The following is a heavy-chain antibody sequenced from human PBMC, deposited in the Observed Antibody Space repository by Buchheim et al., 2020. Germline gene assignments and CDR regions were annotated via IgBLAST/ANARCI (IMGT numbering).Heavy chain of an antibody. CDR1: GGSISSGGYY. CDR3: ARGGNYDILTGYYTGVPYYYYGMDV. J-gene: IGHJ6*02. D-gene: IGHD3-9*01. CDR2: IYYSGST. Sequence: QVQLQESGPGLVKPSQTLSLTCTVSGGSISSGGYYWSWIRQHPGKGLEWIGYIYYSGSTYYNPSLKSRVTISVDTSKNQFSLKLSSVTAADTAVYYCARGGNYDILTGYYTGVPYYYYGMDVWGQGTT. V-gene: IGHV4-31*03.